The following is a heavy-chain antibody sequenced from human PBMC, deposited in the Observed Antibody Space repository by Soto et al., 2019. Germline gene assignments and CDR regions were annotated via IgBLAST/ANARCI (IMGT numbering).Heavy chain of an antibody. Sequence: SETLSLTCTVSGGSISSYYWSWIRQPPGKGLEWIGYIYYSGSTNYNPSLKSRVTISVDTSKNQFSLKLSSVTAADTAVYYCASRLAYCGGDCYSGYFQHWGQGTLVTVSS. CDR3: ASRLAYCGGDCYSGYFQH. CDR1: GGSISSYY. V-gene: IGHV4-59*08. J-gene: IGHJ1*01. D-gene: IGHD2-21*01. CDR2: IYYSGST.